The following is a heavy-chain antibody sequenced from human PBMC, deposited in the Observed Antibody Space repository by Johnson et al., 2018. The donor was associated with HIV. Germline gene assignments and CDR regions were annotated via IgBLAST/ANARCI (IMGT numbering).Heavy chain of an antibody. CDR1: GFSFSSYG. V-gene: IGHV3-30*02. J-gene: IGHJ3*02. D-gene: IGHD2-15*01. Sequence: QVHLVESGGGVVQPGGSLRLSCAASGFSFSSYGIHWVRQAPGKGLEWVAFTQYDGSNKYYADSMKGRFTISRDNSKNTLYLQMNNLRPDDTAVYYCARPTGWLRAFDIWGQGTMVTVSS. CDR2: TQYDGSNK. CDR3: ARPTGWLRAFDI.